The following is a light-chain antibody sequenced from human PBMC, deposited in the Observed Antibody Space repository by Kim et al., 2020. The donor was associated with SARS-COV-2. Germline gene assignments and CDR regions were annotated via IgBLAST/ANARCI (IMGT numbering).Light chain of an antibody. J-gene: IGLJ2*01. CDR2: SDN. V-gene: IGLV1-44*01. CDR1: SSNIGGNN. CDR3: VASDDSLNGPV. Sequence: GQRVTISCSGSSSNIGGNNVNWYQQLPGAAATLLIYSDNQRPSGVPDRCSGAKTGGSASLAISGLQSEDEADYYCVASDDSLNGPVFGGGTKLTVL.